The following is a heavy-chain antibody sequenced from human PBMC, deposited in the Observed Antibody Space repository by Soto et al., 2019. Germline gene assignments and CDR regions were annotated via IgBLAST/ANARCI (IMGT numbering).Heavy chain of an antibody. D-gene: IGHD1-7*01. CDR1: GGSIDYNHYY. V-gene: IGHV4-39*01. J-gene: IGHJ5*02. CDR3: ARQKLDVPAFFDP. Sequence: SETLSLTCIVSGGSIDYNHYYWGWVRQPPGKGLEWIASISYLGTTYYSPSLKSRVIKSIDTSRNQFSLKLTSVTAADTAMYFCARQKLDVPAFFDPWGQGTLVTVSS. CDR2: ISYLGTT.